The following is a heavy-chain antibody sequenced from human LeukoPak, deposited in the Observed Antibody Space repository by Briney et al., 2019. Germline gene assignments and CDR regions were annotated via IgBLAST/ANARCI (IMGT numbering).Heavy chain of an antibody. CDR1: GGSISSYY. Sequence: SETLSHTCTVSGGSISSYYWSWIRQPPGKGLEWIGYIYYSGSTNYNPSLKSRVTISVDTSKNQFSLKLSSVTAADTAVYYCARGGSYCSGGSCYSVPFDYWGQGTLVTVSS. CDR3: ARGGSYCSGGSCYSVPFDY. V-gene: IGHV4-59*01. CDR2: IYYSGST. J-gene: IGHJ4*02. D-gene: IGHD2-15*01.